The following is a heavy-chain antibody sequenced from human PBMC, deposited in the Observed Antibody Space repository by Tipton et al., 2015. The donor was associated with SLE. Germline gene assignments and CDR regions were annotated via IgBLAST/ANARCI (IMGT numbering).Heavy chain of an antibody. J-gene: IGHJ4*02. D-gene: IGHD3-10*01. V-gene: IGHV4-34*01. CDR2: VNHSGST. CDR3: ARTEQGTGSYYRLVFEI. CDR1: GESFSASQ. Sequence: TLSLTCTVYGESFSASQWTWIRQPPGKGLEWIGEVNHSGSTTCNPSLKSRVTISVDTSKNQFSLKLSSVTAADTAVYYCARTEQGTGSYYRLVFEIWGQGTLVTVSS.